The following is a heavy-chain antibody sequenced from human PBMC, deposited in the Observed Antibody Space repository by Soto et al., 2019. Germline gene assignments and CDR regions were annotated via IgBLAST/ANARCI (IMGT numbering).Heavy chain of an antibody. CDR1: GVSISSHGYF. CDR3: MNYNSGWKY. V-gene: IGHV4-39*01. D-gene: IGHD5-12*01. J-gene: IGHJ4*02. CDR2: ISYSGST. Sequence: QLPLQESGPGLVQPSETLSLTCTVSGVSISSHGYFWGWIRQPPGKGLEWIGMISYSGSTYYSPSLKSRVTISADTSKNQLSLRLSSVTAADTAVFHCMNYNSGWKYWGQGTVVTVSS.